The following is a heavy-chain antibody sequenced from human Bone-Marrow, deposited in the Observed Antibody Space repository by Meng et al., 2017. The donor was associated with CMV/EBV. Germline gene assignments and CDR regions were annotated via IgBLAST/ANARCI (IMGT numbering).Heavy chain of an antibody. CDR1: GSTFSNYR. D-gene: IGHD6-6*01. J-gene: IGHJ3*02. V-gene: IGHV3-21*01. CDR3: ARLGYSSSNAFDI. Sequence: GGSLRLSCAASGSTFSNYRMNWVRQAPGKGLEWVASISSSGVYIFYADSVKGRFTISRDNAKNSLYLQMNSLRAEDTAVYYCARLGYSSSNAFDIWGQGTRVTVSS. CDR2: ISSSGVYI.